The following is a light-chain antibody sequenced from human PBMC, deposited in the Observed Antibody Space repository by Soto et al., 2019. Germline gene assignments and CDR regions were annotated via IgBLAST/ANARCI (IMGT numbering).Light chain of an antibody. CDR3: AAWDDSLNAVV. J-gene: IGLJ2*01. CDR1: NSNIGTTT. V-gene: IGLV1-44*01. CDR2: SSS. Sequence: QPVLTQLPSASGAPGQRVTISCSGSNSNIGTTTVNWYQHVPGTAPKLLIYSSSQRPSGVPDRFSGSRSGTSASLAISGLQSEDEADYYCAAWDDSLNAVVFGGGTKLTVL.